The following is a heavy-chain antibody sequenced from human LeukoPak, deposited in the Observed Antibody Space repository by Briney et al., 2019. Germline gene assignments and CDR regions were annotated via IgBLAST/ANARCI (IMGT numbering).Heavy chain of an antibody. V-gene: IGHV3-74*01. Sequence: GGSLRLSCAASGFTFSSHWMHWVRQAPGEGLVWVSRISSDGKYINYADFVRGADSVKGRFIISRDNAKNTLYLQMNSLRVEDTAIYYCARGYDSSGFPLNWGQGTLVTVSS. CDR3: ARGYDSSGFPLN. CDR2: ISSDGKYI. CDR1: GFTFSSHW. J-gene: IGHJ4*02. D-gene: IGHD3-22*01.